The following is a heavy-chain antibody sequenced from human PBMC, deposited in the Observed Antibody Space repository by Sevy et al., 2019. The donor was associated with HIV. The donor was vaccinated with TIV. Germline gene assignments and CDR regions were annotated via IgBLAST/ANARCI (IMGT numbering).Heavy chain of an antibody. CDR3: TAVAAGTALDFEY. D-gene: IGHD6-19*01. V-gene: IGHV3-15*01. Sequence: GGSLRLSCAASGFTFRSKWMSWVRQAPGKGLEWVGRIKSKTDGGKIDYAAPVKGRLTISRDDSRNTLYLQMNSLKTEDTAVYYCTAVAAGTALDFEYWGQGTLVTVCS. CDR1: GFTFRSKW. CDR2: IKSKTDGGKI. J-gene: IGHJ4*02.